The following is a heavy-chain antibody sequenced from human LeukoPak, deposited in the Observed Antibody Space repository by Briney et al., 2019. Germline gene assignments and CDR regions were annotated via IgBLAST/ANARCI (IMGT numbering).Heavy chain of an antibody. J-gene: IGHJ4*02. CDR2: ISSNGGST. Sequence: PGGSLRLSCAASGLTFSSYSMHWVRQAPGKGLEYVSAISSNGGSTYYANSVKGRFTISRDNSKNTLYLQMGSLRAEDMAVYYCARGGGVVTAIYYFDYWGQGTLVTVSS. V-gene: IGHV3-64*01. CDR3: ARGGGVVTAIYYFDY. D-gene: IGHD2-21*02. CDR1: GLTFSSYS.